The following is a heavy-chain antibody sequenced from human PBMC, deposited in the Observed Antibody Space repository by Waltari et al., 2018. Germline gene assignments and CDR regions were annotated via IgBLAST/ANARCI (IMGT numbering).Heavy chain of an antibody. CDR2: IYYSGRP. V-gene: IGHV4-39*01. Sequence: QLQLQESGPGLVKPSETLSLTCTVSGGSISSSSYYWGWIRQPPGKGLEWIGSIYYSGRPYYTPSLKSRVTISVDTSKNQFSLKLSSVTAADTAVYYCASKYENVDTALFDPWGQGTLVTVSS. D-gene: IGHD5-18*01. J-gene: IGHJ5*02. CDR1: GGSISSSSYY. CDR3: ASKYENVDTALFDP.